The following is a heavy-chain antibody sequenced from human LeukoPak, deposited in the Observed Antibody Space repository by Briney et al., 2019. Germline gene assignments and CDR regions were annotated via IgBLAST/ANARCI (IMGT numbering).Heavy chain of an antibody. CDR1: GFTFSSYS. D-gene: IGHD4-17*01. CDR3: ARARTGDYGPPCDY. CDR2: ISSSRSYI. V-gene: IGHV3-21*06. Sequence: PGGSLRLSCAASGFTFSSYSMNWVRQAPGKGLEWVASISSSRSYIYYAHSVKGRFTISRDNAKNPLYLQMNSLRAEDTAVYYCARARTGDYGPPCDYWGQGTLVTVSS. J-gene: IGHJ4*02.